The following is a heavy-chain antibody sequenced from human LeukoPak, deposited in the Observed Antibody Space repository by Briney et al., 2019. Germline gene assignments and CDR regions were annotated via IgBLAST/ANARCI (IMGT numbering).Heavy chain of an antibody. CDR3: ARFTVTMVRGVIISRNRNWFDP. V-gene: IGHV4-34*01. Sequence: SETLSLTCAVYGGSFSGYYWSWIRQPPGKGLEWIGEINHSGSTNYNPSLKSRVTISVDTSKNQSSLKLSSVTAADTAVYYCARFTVTMVRGVIISRNRNWFDPWGQGTLVTVSS. CDR1: GGSFSGYY. CDR2: INHSGST. J-gene: IGHJ5*02. D-gene: IGHD3-10*01.